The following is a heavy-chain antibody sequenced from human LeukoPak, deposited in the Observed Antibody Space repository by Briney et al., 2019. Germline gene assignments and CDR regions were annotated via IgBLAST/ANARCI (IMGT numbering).Heavy chain of an antibody. V-gene: IGHV5-10-1*01. J-gene: IGHJ4*02. D-gene: IGHD5-24*01. Sequence: GESLKISCKGSGYSFTSYWIGWVRQMPGKGLEWMGRIDPSDSYTNYSPSFQGHVTISADKSISTAYLQWSSLKASDTAMYYCARHEGEMATLGYWGQGTLVTVSS. CDR3: ARHEGEMATLGY. CDR1: GYSFTSYW. CDR2: IDPSDSYT.